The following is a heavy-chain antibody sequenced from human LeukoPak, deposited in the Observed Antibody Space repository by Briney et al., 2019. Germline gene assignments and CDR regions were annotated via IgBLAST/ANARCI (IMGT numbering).Heavy chain of an antibody. D-gene: IGHD5-18*01. CDR2: IRSSSTTI. CDR1: GFTFSSYS. V-gene: IGHV3-48*02. J-gene: IGHJ3*02. Sequence: GGSLRLSCAASGFTFSSYSMNWVRQAPGKGLEWVSYIRSSSTTIYYADSVKGRFTISRDNAKNSLYLQMNSLRDEDTAVYYCARRERLGYSYGRGTLDIWGQGTMVTVSS. CDR3: ARRERLGYSYGRGTLDI.